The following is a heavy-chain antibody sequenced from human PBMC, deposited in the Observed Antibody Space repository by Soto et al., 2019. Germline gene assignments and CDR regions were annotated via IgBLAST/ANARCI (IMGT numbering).Heavy chain of an antibody. CDR1: GGSISSSSYY. CDR2: IYYSGST. D-gene: IGHD3-10*01. Sequence: QLQLQESGPGLVKPSETLSLTCTVSGGSISSSSYYWGWIRQPPGKGLEWIGSIYYSGSTHYNPSLTSRVTISVDTSKNQFALNLSSVTAADTAVYYCATPWFGDGDYWGQGTLVTVSS. J-gene: IGHJ4*02. CDR3: ATPWFGDGDY. V-gene: IGHV4-39*01.